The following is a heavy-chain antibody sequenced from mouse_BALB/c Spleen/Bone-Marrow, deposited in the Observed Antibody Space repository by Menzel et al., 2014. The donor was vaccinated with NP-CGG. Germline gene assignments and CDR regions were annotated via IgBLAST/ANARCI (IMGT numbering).Heavy chain of an antibody. J-gene: IGHJ2*01. V-gene: IGHV1S29*02. Sequence: EVQLVESGPELVKPGASVKISCKASGYPFTDYNMHWVKQSHGKSLEWIGYIYPHTSDTGYNQKFRNKATLTVDISSSTAYMALRSLTSEDSAVYYCVRAPPITSVVTRDYWGQGTTLTVSS. CDR1: GYPFTDYN. CDR2: IYPHTSDT. D-gene: IGHD1-1*01. CDR3: VRAPPITSVVTRDY.